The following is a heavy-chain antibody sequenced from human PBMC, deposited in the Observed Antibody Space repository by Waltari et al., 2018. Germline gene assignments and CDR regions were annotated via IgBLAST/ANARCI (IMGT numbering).Heavy chain of an antibody. CDR3: ARDRGRGLYLDS. V-gene: IGHV4-4*02. CDR1: GDSLRLTDC. Sequence: QLPLQESGPALVTPAGTLSLSCAVSGDSLRLTDCGSGVRHPPGKGLEWVGQVRGDGKTNYNPSFASRITISLDTYNKQFSLRVTSATAADTAIYYCARDRGRGLYLDSWGPGTLVTVSP. CDR2: VRGDGKT. J-gene: IGHJ4*02. D-gene: IGHD2-15*01.